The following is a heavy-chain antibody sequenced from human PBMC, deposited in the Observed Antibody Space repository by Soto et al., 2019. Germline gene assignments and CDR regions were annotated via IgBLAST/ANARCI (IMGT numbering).Heavy chain of an antibody. Sequence: SETLSLTCTVSGGSINNYYWSWIRQPPGKGLEWIGYIYYSGSTNYNPSLKSRVTISVDTSKNQFSLKLGSVTAADTAVYYCARGRGGGGSSNNWFDPWGQGTLVTVSS. J-gene: IGHJ5*02. D-gene: IGHD2-15*01. CDR2: IYYSGST. V-gene: IGHV4-59*01. CDR1: GGSINNYY. CDR3: ARGRGGGGSSNNWFDP.